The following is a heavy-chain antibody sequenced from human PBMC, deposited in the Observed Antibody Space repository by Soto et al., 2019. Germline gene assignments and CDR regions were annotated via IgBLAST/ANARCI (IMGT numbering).Heavy chain of an antibody. CDR3: AKGGYSGYDIDYYYYGMDV. J-gene: IGHJ6*02. V-gene: IGHV3-23*01. CDR2: ISGSGGST. CDR1: GFTFSSYA. Sequence: PGGSLRLSCAASGFTFSSYAMSWVRQAPGKGLEWVSAISGSGGSTYYADSVKGRFTISRDNSKNTLYLQMNSLRAEDTAVYYCAKGGYSGYDIDYYYYGMDVWGQGTTVTVSS. D-gene: IGHD5-12*01.